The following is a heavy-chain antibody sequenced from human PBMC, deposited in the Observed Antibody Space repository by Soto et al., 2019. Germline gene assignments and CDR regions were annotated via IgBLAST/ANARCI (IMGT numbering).Heavy chain of an antibody. V-gene: IGHV3-23*01. Sequence: WSLRLSCAASGFTFSSYAMSWVRQAPGKGLEWVSIMSGSGGTTFYADSVKGRFTISRADSNNTVYLQMNSLRDEDTALYYCARGTGGSSAWRPLDRWGQATLVTVSS. J-gene: IGHJ5*02. CDR2: MSGSGGTT. CDR1: GFTFSSYA. D-gene: IGHD6-19*01. CDR3: ARGTGGSSAWRPLDR.